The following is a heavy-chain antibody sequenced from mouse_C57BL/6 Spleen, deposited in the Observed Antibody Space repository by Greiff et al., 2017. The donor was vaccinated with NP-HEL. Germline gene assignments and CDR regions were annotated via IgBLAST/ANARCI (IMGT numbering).Heavy chain of an antibody. Sequence: QVQLQQPGAELVKPGASVKLSCKASGYTFTSYWMHWVKQRPGRGLEWIGRIDPNSGGTKYNEKFKSKATLTVDKPSSTAYMHLSSLTSEDSAVFYYAREAGNYGNWFAYWGQGTLVTVSA. CDR1: GYTFTSYW. V-gene: IGHV1-72*01. D-gene: IGHD2-1*01. CDR3: AREAGNYGNWFAY. CDR2: IDPNSGGT. J-gene: IGHJ3*01.